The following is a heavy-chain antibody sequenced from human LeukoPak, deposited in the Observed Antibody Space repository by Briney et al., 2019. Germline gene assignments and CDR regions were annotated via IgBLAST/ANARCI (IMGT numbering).Heavy chain of an antibody. CDR2: MNPNSGNT. CDR3: ARTKTYYGAHYYGMDV. D-gene: IGHD4-17*01. CDR1: GYTFTSYD. J-gene: IGHJ6*02. Sequence: ASVKVSCKASGYTFTSYDINWVRQATGQGLEWMGWMNPNSGNTGYAQKFQGRVTMTRNTSISTAYMELSSLRSEDTAVYYCARTKTYYGAHYYGMDVWGQGTTVTVSS. V-gene: IGHV1-8*01.